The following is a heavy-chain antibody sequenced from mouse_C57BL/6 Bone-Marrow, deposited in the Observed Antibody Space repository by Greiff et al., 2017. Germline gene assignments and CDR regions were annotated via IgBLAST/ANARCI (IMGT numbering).Heavy chain of an antibody. CDR1: GFTFSSYG. CDR3: ARHRVYYGNPYYFDY. Sequence: EVQRVESGGDLVKPGGSLKLSCAASGFTFSSYGMSWVRQTPDKRLEWVATISSGGSYTYYPDSVKGRFTISRDNAKNTLYLQRSSLKSEDTAMYYCARHRVYYGNPYYFDYWGQGTTLTVSS. CDR2: ISSGGSYT. D-gene: IGHD1-1*01. J-gene: IGHJ2*01. V-gene: IGHV5-6*01.